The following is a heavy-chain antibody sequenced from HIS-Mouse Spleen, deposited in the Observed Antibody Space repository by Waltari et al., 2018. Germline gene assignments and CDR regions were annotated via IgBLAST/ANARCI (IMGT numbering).Heavy chain of an antibody. V-gene: IGHV1-2*02. J-gene: IGHJ4*02. CDR2: INPNRGGT. CDR3: ARVSSGGSDFDY. Sequence: QVQLVQSGAEVKKPGASVKVSCKASGYTFTGYYMHWVRQAPGQGREWVGWINPNRGGTNYARKFQGRVTMTRDTSVSTAYMELSRLRSDDTAVYYCARVSSGGSDFDYWGQGTLVTVSS. CDR1: GYTFTGYY. D-gene: IGHD3-16*01.